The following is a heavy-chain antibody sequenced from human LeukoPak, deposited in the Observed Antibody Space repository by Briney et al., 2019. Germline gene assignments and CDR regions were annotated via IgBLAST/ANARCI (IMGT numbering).Heavy chain of an antibody. J-gene: IGHJ4*02. V-gene: IGHV4-61*02. CDR2: IYTNANT. CDR3: ARDTYYSDTSGYHLDY. D-gene: IGHD3-22*01. Sequence: SQTLSLTXTVSTGSITSGGYFWSWIRHPAGRGLEWIGRIYTNANTNYNPSLKSRVTISLDTSKTQFSLRLSSVTAADTAVYYCARDTYYSDTSGYHLDYWGQGTLVTVSS. CDR1: TGSITSGGYF.